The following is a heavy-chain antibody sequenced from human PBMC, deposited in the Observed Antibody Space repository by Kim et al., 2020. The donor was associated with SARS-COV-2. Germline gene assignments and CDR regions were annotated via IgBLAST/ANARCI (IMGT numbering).Heavy chain of an antibody. CDR1: GFTFSDYD. D-gene: IGHD1-26*01. CDR3: ARDVTGIGGAIDY. CDR2: IGSSGSPI. Sequence: GGSLRLSCAASGFTFSDYDLNWIRQAPGKGLEWVSYIGSSGSPIYYADSVRGRFTISRDNAKNSLYLQMNSLRAEDTAVDYCARDVTGIGGAIDYWGQGT. V-gene: IGHV3-11*04. J-gene: IGHJ4*02.